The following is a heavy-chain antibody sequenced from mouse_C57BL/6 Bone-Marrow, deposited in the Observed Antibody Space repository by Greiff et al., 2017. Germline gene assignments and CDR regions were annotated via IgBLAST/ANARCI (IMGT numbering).Heavy chain of an antibody. CDR3: SRQGYYFDY. J-gene: IGHJ2*01. CDR1: GFTFSDYG. CDR2: ISSGSSTI. V-gene: IGHV5-17*01. Sequence: EVQVVESGGGLVKPGGSLKLSCAASGFTFSDYGMHWVRQAPEKGLEWVAYISSGSSTIYYAATVQGRFTISRDNAKNTLFLQMTSLRSEDTAMYYCSRQGYYFDYWGQGTTLTVSS.